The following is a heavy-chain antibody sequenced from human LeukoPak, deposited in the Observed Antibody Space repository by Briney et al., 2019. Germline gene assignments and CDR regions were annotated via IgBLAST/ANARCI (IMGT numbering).Heavy chain of an antibody. V-gene: IGHV6-1*01. CDR3: ARSLGYWYFDL. D-gene: IGHD3-16*01. Sequence: SQTLSLTCAISGDSFSSNSAAWDWLRQSPSRGLEWLGRTYYRSKQYNDYAVGGKSRITINPDTSKNQFSLQLNSVTPEDTAVYYCARSLGYWYFDLWGRGTLVTVSS. J-gene: IGHJ2*01. CDR1: GDSFSSNSAA. CDR2: TYYRSKQYN.